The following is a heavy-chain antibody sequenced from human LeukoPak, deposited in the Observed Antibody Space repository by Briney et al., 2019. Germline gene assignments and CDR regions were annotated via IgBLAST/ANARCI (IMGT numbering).Heavy chain of an antibody. CDR2: IDPNDSYT. J-gene: IGHJ4*01. Sequence: LGASLKISCKGSGYSFTRSLSSWVRQRRGKGLGWVGRIDPNDSYTTYSPSFQGHVTISADKSISTLYMQWSSPEATDIYKYYRARLYPVTEDGMDDWGQGTLVTVSS. V-gene: IGHV5-10-1*01. CDR3: ARLYPVTEDGMDD. CDR1: GYSFTRSL. D-gene: IGHD2-2*02.